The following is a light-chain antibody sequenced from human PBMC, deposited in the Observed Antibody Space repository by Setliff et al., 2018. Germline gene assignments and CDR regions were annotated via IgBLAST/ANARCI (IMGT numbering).Light chain of an antibody. CDR2: DAS. V-gene: IGLV2-14*03. CDR3: SSYTTSNTCV. J-gene: IGLJ1*01. Sequence: QSALTQPASVSGSPGQSITISCAGSSRDVGAYNYVSWYQHHPGRAPTLMISDASKRPSGISYRFSGSKSGNTASLTISGLQAEDEGDYYCSSYTTSNTCVFGSGTKV. CDR1: SRDVGAYNY.